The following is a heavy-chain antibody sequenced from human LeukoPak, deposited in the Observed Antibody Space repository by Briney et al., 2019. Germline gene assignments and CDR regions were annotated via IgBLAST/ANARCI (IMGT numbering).Heavy chain of an antibody. CDR2: ISWNSGSI. D-gene: IGHD6-13*01. CDR1: GFTFDDYA. V-gene: IGHV3-9*03. CDR3: AKDISSSWLYDAFDI. Sequence: GRSLRLSCAASGFTFDDYAMHWVRQAPGKGLEWVSGISWNSGSIGYADPVKGRFTISRDNAKNSLYLQMNSLRAEDMALYYCAKDISSSWLYDAFDIWGQGTMVTVSS. J-gene: IGHJ3*02.